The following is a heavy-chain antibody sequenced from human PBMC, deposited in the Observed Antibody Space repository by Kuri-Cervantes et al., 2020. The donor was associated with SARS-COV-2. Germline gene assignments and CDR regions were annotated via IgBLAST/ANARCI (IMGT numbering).Heavy chain of an antibody. Sequence: GGSLRLSCAASGFTFSSYATHWVRQAPGKGLEWVANIKQDGSEKYYVDSVKGRFTISRDNAKNSLYLQMNSLRAEDTAVYYCATDLPCSSTSCHQTPVDYWGQGTLVTVSS. CDR2: IKQDGSEK. CDR3: ATDLPCSSTSCHQTPVDY. J-gene: IGHJ4*02. D-gene: IGHD2-2*01. CDR1: GFTFSSYA. V-gene: IGHV3-7*01.